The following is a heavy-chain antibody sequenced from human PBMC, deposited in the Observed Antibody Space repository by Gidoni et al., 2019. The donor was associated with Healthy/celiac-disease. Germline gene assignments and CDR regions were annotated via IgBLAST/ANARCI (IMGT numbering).Heavy chain of an antibody. CDR3: ARRDPAWWQPMWQSTGAFDI. V-gene: IGHV5-51*01. D-gene: IGHD2-8*02. CDR1: GSSFTSYW. Sequence: EVQLVQSGAEVKKPWESLKISCKGSGSSFTSYWSGWVRQMPGKGLEWMGIIYPGDSDTRYSPSFQGQVTISADKSISTAYLQWSSLKASDTAMYYCARRDPAWWQPMWQSTGAFDIWGQGTMVTVSS. J-gene: IGHJ3*02. CDR2: IYPGDSDT.